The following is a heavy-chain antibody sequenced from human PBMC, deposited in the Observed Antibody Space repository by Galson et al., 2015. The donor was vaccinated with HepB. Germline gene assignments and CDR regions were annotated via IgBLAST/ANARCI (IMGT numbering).Heavy chain of an antibody. Sequence: SVKVSCKASGYTFSAYGITWVRQAPGQGLEWMGWLSDYNGNRDYAQKFQGRVTMTTDTSTSTAYMELRNLRSDDTAVYYCARDQGWIDAFDYWGQGTLVTVSS. D-gene: IGHD5-12*01. V-gene: IGHV1-18*01. CDR2: LSDYNGNR. CDR1: GYTFSAYG. J-gene: IGHJ4*02. CDR3: ARDQGWIDAFDY.